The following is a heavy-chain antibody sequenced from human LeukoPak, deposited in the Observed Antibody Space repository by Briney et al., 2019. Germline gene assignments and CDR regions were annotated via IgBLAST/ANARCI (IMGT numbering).Heavy chain of an antibody. J-gene: IGHJ5*02. CDR1: GGSISSYY. CDR2: IYTSGST. V-gene: IGHV4-4*07. Sequence: PSETLSLTCTVSGGSISSYYWSWIRQPAGKGLEWIGRIYTSGSTNYNPSLKSRVTMSVDTSKNQFSLKLSSVTAADTAVYYCARVTNDFWSGXXXKXQYNWFDPWGQGTLVT. CDR3: ARVTNDFWSGXXXKXQYNWFDP. D-gene: IGHD3-3*01.